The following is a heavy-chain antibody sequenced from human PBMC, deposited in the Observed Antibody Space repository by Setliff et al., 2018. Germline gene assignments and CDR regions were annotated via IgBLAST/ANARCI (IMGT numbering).Heavy chain of an antibody. D-gene: IGHD1-26*01. CDR1: AFTFSSYG. J-gene: IGHJ6*02. CDR2: ISAYNGNT. CDR3: ARDWNADSGSYDYYYGMDV. V-gene: IGHV1-18*01. Sequence: ASVKVSCKASAFTFSSYGISWVRQAPGQGLEWMGWISAYNGNTNYAQKLQGRVTMTTDTSTSTAYMELSSLRSEDTAVYYCARDWNADSGSYDYYYGMDVWGQGTTVTVSS.